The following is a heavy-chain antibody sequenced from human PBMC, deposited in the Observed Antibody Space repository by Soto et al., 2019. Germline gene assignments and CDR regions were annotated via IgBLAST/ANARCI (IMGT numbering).Heavy chain of an antibody. CDR2: ISYDGSNK. CDR3: AKEFHSWNYFDY. CDR1: GFIFENFG. J-gene: IGHJ4*02. Sequence: GGSLRLSCAASGFIFENFGMSWVRQAPGKGLEWVAVISYDGSNKFYADSVKGRFTISRDNFRNTLYLQMNSLRAEDAAVYYCAKEFHSWNYFDYWGQGTLVTVSS. D-gene: IGHD1-20*01. V-gene: IGHV3-30*18.